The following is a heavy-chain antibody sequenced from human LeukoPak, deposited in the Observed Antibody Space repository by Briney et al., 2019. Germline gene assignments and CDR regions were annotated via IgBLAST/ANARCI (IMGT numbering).Heavy chain of an antibody. D-gene: IGHD6-6*01. Sequence: GGSLRLSCAASGFTVSSNYMSWVRQAPGKGLEWVSVIYSGGSTYYADSVKGRFTISRDNSKNTLYLQMNSLRAEDTAVYYCARVPPYSSSSYYYYYMDVWGKGTTVTVSS. CDR1: GFTVSSNY. CDR3: ARVPPYSSSSYYYYYMDV. V-gene: IGHV3-53*01. J-gene: IGHJ6*03. CDR2: IYSGGST.